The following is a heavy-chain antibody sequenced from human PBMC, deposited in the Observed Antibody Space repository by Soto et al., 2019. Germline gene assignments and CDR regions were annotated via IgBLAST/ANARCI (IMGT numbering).Heavy chain of an antibody. Sequence: PSETLSLTCTVSGGSISSGGYYWSWIRQRPGKGLEWIGYIYYSGSTYYNPSLKSRVTISVDTSKNQFSLKLSSVTAADTAVYYCARVPCSSTSCISNWFDPWGQGTLVTVSS. V-gene: IGHV4-31*03. D-gene: IGHD2-2*01. CDR1: GGSISSGGYY. CDR2: IYYSGST. J-gene: IGHJ5*02. CDR3: ARVPCSSTSCISNWFDP.